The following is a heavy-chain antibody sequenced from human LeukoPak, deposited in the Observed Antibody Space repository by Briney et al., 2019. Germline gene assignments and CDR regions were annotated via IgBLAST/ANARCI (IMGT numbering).Heavy chain of an antibody. V-gene: IGHV1-2*02. CDR1: GYTFTGYY. J-gene: IGHJ3*02. D-gene: IGHD3-10*01. Sequence: ASVKVSCKASGYTFTGYYMHSVRQAPGQGLEWMGWINPNSGCTNYAQKFHGRVTMTRDTSISTAYMELSRLRSDDTAVYYCARDYYYGSGSYSGDAFDIWGQGTMVTVSS. CDR2: INPNSGCT. CDR3: ARDYYYGSGSYSGDAFDI.